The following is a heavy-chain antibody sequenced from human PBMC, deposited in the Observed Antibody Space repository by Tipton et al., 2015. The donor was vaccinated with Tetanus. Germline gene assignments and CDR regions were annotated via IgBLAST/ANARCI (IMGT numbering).Heavy chain of an antibody. CDR1: GGSISSGGYY. V-gene: IGHV4-31*03. Sequence: TLSLTCTVSGGSISSGGYYWSWIRQHPGKGLEWIGYIYYSGSTYYNPSLKSRVTISVDTSKNQFSLKLSSVTAADTAVYYCARGRRITIFGVVTSHFDYWGQGTLVTVSS. J-gene: IGHJ4*02. D-gene: IGHD3-3*01. CDR3: ARGRRITIFGVVTSHFDY. CDR2: IYYSGST.